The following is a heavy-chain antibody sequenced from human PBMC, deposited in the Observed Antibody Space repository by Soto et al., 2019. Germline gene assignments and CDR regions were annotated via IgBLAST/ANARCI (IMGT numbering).Heavy chain of an antibody. CDR3: ARTSKGTTFDY. CDR1: GGSISSYY. D-gene: IGHD1-1*01. V-gene: IGHV4-59*08. CDR2: IYYSGST. Sequence: SETLSHTCTVSGGSISSYYWSWIRQPPGKGLEWIGYIYYSGSTNYNPSLKSRVTISVDTSKNQFSLKLSSVTAADTAVYYCARTSKGTTFDYWGQGTLVTVSS. J-gene: IGHJ4*02.